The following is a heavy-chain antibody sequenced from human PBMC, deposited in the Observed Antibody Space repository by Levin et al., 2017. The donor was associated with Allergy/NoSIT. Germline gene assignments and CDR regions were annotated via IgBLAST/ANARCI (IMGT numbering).Heavy chain of an antibody. CDR2: IYPGDSDT. D-gene: IGHD1-1*01. CDR1: GYSFTSYW. CDR3: ARRGTRDYYYYMDV. J-gene: IGHJ6*03. Sequence: KVGESLKISCQGSGYSFTSYWIGWVRQMPGKGLEWMGIIYPGDSDTRYSPSFQGQVTISADKSINTAYLQWSSLKASDTAIYYCARRGTRDYYYYMDVWGKGTTVTVSS. V-gene: IGHV5-51*01.